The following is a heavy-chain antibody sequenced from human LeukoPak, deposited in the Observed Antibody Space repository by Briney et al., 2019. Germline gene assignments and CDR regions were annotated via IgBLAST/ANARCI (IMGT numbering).Heavy chain of an antibody. Sequence: RASETLSLTCTVSGGSVNNGGYYWSWNRQPPGKGLEWIGYIYYSGNANYNPSLRSRVTMSVDTSKNQFSLKLSSVTAADTAVYYCARGQSSWYWRYYGMDVWGQGTTVTVSS. V-gene: IGHV4-61*08. CDR3: ARGQSSWYWRYYGMDV. CDR2: IYYSGNA. D-gene: IGHD6-13*01. J-gene: IGHJ6*02. CDR1: GGSVNNGGYY.